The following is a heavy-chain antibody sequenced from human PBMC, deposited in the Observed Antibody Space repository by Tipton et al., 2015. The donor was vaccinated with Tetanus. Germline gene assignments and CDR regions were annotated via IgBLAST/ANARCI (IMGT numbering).Heavy chain of an antibody. CDR1: GGSISSGGYY. D-gene: IGHD6-25*01. CDR2: IYYSGST. Sequence: LRLSCTVSGGSISSGGYYWSWIRQHPGKGLEWIGDIYYSGSTYYNPSLKSRVTISVDTSKNQFSLTLSSVTAADTAVYYCARVAGGGNWFDPWGQGTLVTVSS. J-gene: IGHJ5*02. V-gene: IGHV4-31*02. CDR3: ARVAGGGNWFDP.